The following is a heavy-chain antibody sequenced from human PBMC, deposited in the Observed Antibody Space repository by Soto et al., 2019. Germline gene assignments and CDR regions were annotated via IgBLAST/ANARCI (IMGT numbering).Heavy chain of an antibody. D-gene: IGHD3-22*01. J-gene: IGHJ3*02. CDR3: ARELGSYYYDSSGYSPNRAFDI. CDR2: IIPIFGTA. CDR1: GGTFSSYA. V-gene: IGHV1-69*13. Sequence: SGTVSCKASGGTFSSYAISWVRQAPGQGLEWMGGIIPIFGTANYAQKFQGRVTITADESTSTAYMELSSLRSEDTAVYYCARELGSYYYDSSGYSPNRAFDIWGQGTMVTVSS.